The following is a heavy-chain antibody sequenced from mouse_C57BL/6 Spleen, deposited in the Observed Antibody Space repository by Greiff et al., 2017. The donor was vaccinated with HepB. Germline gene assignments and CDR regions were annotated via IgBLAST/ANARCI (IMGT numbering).Heavy chain of an antibody. CDR2: ISSGGDYI. D-gene: IGHD4-1*01. V-gene: IGHV5-9-1*02. Sequence: EVKLVESGEGLVKPGGSLKLSCAASGFTFSSYAMSWVRQTPEKRLEWVAYISSGGDYIYYADTVKGRFTISRDNARNTLYLQMSSLKSEDTAMYYCTRGGLGGAMDYWGQGTSVTVSS. CDR1: GFTFSSYA. CDR3: TRGGLGGAMDY. J-gene: IGHJ4*01.